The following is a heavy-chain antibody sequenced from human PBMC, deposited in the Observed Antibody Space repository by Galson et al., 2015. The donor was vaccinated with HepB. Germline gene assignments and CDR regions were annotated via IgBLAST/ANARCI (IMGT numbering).Heavy chain of an antibody. V-gene: IGHV3-23*01. CDR3: AKGRVAAGKTAFDY. J-gene: IGHJ4*02. CDR1: GFTFSSYV. D-gene: IGHD1/OR15-1a*01. Sequence: SLRLSCAASGFTFSSYVMTWVRQAPGKGLEWVSTISGSGGSTYYADSVKGRFTISRDNSKNTLYLQMNSLRGEDTALYYCAKGRVAAGKTAFDYWGQGNLVTVSS. CDR2: ISGSGGST.